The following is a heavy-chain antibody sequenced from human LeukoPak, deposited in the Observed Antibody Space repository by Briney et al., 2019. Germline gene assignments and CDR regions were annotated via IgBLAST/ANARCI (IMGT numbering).Heavy chain of an antibody. CDR3: AERSRTYDYFDN. CDR1: GGTFISYA. J-gene: IGHJ4*02. CDR2: IIPIFGTA. V-gene: IGHV1-69*01. D-gene: IGHD1-1*01. Sequence: ASVKVSCKASGGTFISYAISWVRQAPGQGLEWMGGIIPIFGTANYAQKFQGRVTITADESTSTAYMELSSLRSEDTAVYYCAERSRTYDYFDNWGQGTLVTVSS.